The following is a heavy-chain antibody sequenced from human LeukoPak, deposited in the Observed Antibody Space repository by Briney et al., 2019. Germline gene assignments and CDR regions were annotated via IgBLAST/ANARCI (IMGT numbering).Heavy chain of an antibody. V-gene: IGHV1-69*06. CDR1: GGTFSSYA. D-gene: IGHD2-15*01. Sequence: SVKVSCKASGGTFSSYAISWVRQAPGQGLEWMGGIIPIFGTANYAQKFQGRVTITADKSTSTAFMELSSLRSEDTAVYYCARSGVCSGGSCYGTLTNYYYYMDVWGKGTTVTVSS. CDR2: IIPIFGTA. CDR3: ARSGVCSGGSCYGTLTNYYYYMDV. J-gene: IGHJ6*03.